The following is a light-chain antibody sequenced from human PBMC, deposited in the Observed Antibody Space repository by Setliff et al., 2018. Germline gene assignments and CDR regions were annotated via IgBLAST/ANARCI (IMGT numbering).Light chain of an antibody. CDR1: SSDVGYYNY. CDR3: SSYTSSSTRV. J-gene: IGLJ1*01. Sequence: SALTQPASVSGSPGQSITISYTGTSSDVGYYNYVSWYQQHPGKAPKLMIYEVSNRPSGVSNRFSGSKSGNTASLTISGLQAEDEADYYCSSYTSSSTRVFGTGTKVTVL. V-gene: IGLV2-14*01. CDR2: EVS.